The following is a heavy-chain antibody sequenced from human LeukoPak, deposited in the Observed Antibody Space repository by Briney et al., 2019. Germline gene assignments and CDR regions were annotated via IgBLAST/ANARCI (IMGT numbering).Heavy chain of an antibody. D-gene: IGHD3-3*01. V-gene: IGHV3-7*01. J-gene: IGHJ1*01. Sequence: PGGSLRLSCAASGFTFRSYWTSWVRQAPGKGLEWVALIKQDGGEKYYLDSVKGRFTISRDNTENSLYLQMTSLRAEDTAVYFCAVVSSDYYSNYPFHRWGQGTLVTVSS. CDR1: GFTFRSYW. CDR2: IKQDGGEK. CDR3: AVVSSDYYSNYPFHR.